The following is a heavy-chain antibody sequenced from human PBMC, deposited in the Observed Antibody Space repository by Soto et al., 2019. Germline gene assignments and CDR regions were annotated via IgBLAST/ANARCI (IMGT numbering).Heavy chain of an antibody. CDR1: GYTLTELS. Sequence: ASVKVSCKVSGYTLTELSMHWVRQAPGKGLEWMGGFDPEDGETICAQKFQGRVTMTEDTSTDTAYMELSSLRSEDTAVYYCATDKSITMVRGRYNWFDPWGQGTLVTVSS. V-gene: IGHV1-24*01. D-gene: IGHD3-10*01. J-gene: IGHJ5*02. CDR2: FDPEDGET. CDR3: ATDKSITMVRGRYNWFDP.